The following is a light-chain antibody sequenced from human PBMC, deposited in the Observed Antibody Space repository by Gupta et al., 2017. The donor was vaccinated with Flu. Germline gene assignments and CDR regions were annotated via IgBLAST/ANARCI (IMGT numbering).Light chain of an antibody. V-gene: IGKV1-39*01. CDR1: QNIKNY. CDR3: QQSYSTPPYN. J-gene: IGKJ2*01. Sequence: DIQMTQSPSSLSASVGDRVTITCRSSQNIKNYLNWYQQKPGKAPKLLIYAASSLQSGVPSRFSGRGSGTDFTLTISSLQPEDFATYYCQQSYSTPPYNFGQGTKLEIK. CDR2: AAS.